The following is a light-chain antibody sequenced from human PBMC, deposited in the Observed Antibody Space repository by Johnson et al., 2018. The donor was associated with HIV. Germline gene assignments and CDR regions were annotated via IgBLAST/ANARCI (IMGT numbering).Light chain of an antibody. V-gene: IGLV1-51*01. CDR2: DNN. CDR1: SSNIGNNY. J-gene: IGLJ1*01. CDR3: GTWDNSLGAPLYV. Sequence: QSVLTQPPSVSAAPGQKVTISCSGSSSNIGNNYVSWYQQLPGTAPKLLIYDNNKRPSGIPDRFSGSKSGTSATLGITGLQTGDEADYYCGTWDNSLGAPLYVFGTGPKVTVL.